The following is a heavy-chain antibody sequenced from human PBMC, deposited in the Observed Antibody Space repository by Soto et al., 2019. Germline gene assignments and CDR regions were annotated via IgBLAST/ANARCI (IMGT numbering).Heavy chain of an antibody. J-gene: IGHJ4*02. Sequence: SETLSLTCTVSGGSISSYYWNWIRQPPGKGLEWIGYIYYTGNTNYNPSLKSRATLSVDSSKNQFSLELTSVTAADTALYYCARMVTSGSYYNVLDYWGQGILVTVSS. CDR2: IYYTGNT. CDR3: ARMVTSGSYYNVLDY. V-gene: IGHV4-59*08. CDR1: GGSISSYY. D-gene: IGHD3-10*01.